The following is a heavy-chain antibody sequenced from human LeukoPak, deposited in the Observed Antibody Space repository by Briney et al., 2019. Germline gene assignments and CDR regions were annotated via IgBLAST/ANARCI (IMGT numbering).Heavy chain of an antibody. D-gene: IGHD2-2*01. CDR3: ARGRYQTLNYYYYGMDV. CDR1: GFTFSSYG. Sequence: GRSLRLSCAASGFTFSSYGMHWVRQAPGKGLEWVAVISYDGSNKYYADSVKGRFTISRDNSKSTLYLQMNSLRAEDTAVYYCARGRYQTLNYYYYGMDVWGQGTTVTVSS. CDR2: ISYDGSNK. J-gene: IGHJ6*02. V-gene: IGHV3-30*03.